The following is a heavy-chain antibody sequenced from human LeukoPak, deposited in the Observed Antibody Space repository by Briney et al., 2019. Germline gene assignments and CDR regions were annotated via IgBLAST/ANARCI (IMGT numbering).Heavy chain of an antibody. Sequence: PSQTLSLTCTVSGGSISSYYWSWIRQPPGKGLEWIGYIYYSVSTNYNPSLKSRVTISVDTSKNQFSLKLSSVTAADTALYYCASTGTLTGGVIINWGQGTLVTVSS. CDR3: ASTGTLTGGVIIN. CDR1: GGSISSYY. V-gene: IGHV4-59*01. CDR2: IYYSVST. D-gene: IGHD3-10*01. J-gene: IGHJ4*02.